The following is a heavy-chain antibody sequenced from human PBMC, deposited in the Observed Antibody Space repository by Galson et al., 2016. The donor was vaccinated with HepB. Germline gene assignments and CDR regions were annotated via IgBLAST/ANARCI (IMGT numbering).Heavy chain of an antibody. Sequence: TLSLTCTVSGGSISSGAYYWSWIRQPPGKGLEWIGHIYYSGSTYYKPSLKSRVTISVDTSKNQFSLKLSSVTAADTAVYYCARRNNDAAFDIWGQGTMVTVSS. CDR2: IYYSGST. CDR3: ARRNNDAAFDI. D-gene: IGHD1/OR15-1a*01. V-gene: IGHV4-30-4*08. CDR1: GGSISSGAYY. J-gene: IGHJ3*02.